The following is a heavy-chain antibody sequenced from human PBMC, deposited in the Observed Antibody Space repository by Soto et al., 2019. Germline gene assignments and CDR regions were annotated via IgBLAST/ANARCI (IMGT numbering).Heavy chain of an antibody. J-gene: IGHJ6*01. Sequence: ASVKVSCKGSGYTFKNFAMNCVRQAPGQGLEWMGGISAYDGNTNFAQKFQGRVTMTADTSTNTAYMELSSLRSEDTAVYYCATSTEINWIEGNDSVMAVWGKGPTVTGSS. CDR1: GYTFKNFA. CDR2: ISAYDGNT. CDR3: ATSTEINWIEGNDSVMAV. D-gene: IGHD1-1*01. V-gene: IGHV1-18*01.